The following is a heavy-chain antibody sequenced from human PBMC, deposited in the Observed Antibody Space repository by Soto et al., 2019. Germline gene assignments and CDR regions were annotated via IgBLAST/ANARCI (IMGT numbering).Heavy chain of an antibody. V-gene: IGHV3-49*03. CDR3: TRAYSSGWYYYHWFDP. J-gene: IGHJ5*02. Sequence: PGGSMRLSCTASGFTFGDYAMSWFRQAPGKGLEWVGFIRSKAYGGTTEYAASVKGRFTISRDDSKSIAYLQMNSLKTEDTAVYYCTRAYSSGWYYYHWFDPWGQGTLVTVSS. D-gene: IGHD6-19*01. CDR1: GFTFGDYA. CDR2: IRSKAYGGTT.